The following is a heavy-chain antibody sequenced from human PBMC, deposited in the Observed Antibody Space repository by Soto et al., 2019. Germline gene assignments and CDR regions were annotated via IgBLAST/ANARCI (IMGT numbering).Heavy chain of an antibody. J-gene: IGHJ6*02. D-gene: IGHD3-10*01. V-gene: IGHV3-15*07. CDR3: TTSGAGNYYGMDV. Sequence: EVQLVESGGGLVKPGGSLRLSCAASGFTFSNAWMNWVRQAPGKGLEWVGRIKSKTDGGTTDYAAPVKGRFTISRDDSKNTLYLQMNSMKTEDTAVYYCTTSGAGNYYGMDVWGQGTTVTVSS. CDR1: GFTFSNAW. CDR2: IKSKTDGGTT.